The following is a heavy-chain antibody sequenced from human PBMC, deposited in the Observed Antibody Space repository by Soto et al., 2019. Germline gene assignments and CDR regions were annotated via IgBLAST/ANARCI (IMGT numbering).Heavy chain of an antibody. CDR3: ARAGHYATVTTFHYYYYGMYV. D-gene: IGHD4-17*01. Sequence: QVQLQESGPGLVKPSQTLSLTCTVSGGSISSGGYYWSWIRQHPGKGLEWIGYIYYSGSTYYNPSLKSRVTISVDTSKNQFSLKLSSVTAADTAVYYCARAGHYATVTTFHYYYYGMYVWGQGTTVTVSS. CDR2: IYYSGST. J-gene: IGHJ6*02. CDR1: GGSISSGGYY. V-gene: IGHV4-31*03.